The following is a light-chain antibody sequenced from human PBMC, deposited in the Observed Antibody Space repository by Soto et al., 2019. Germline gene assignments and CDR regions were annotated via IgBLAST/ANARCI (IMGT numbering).Light chain of an antibody. V-gene: IGLV2-8*01. Sequence: QSPLTQPASVSGSPGQSITISCTGTSSDVGGYNYVSWYQQHPGKAPKLMIYEVSKRPSGVPDRFSGSKSGNTASLTVSGLQAEDEADYYCNSYAGSNNWVFGGGTQLTVL. CDR1: SSDVGGYNY. CDR2: EVS. CDR3: NSYAGSNNWV. J-gene: IGLJ3*02.